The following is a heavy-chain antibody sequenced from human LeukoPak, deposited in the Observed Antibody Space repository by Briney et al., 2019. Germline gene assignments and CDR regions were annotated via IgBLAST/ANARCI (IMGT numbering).Heavy chain of an antibody. CDR2: IYTSGST. CDR3: ARGGRGYYGSGSYYTN. V-gene: IGHV4-4*07. D-gene: IGHD3-10*01. Sequence: PSETLSLTCTVSGGSISSYYWSWIRQPAGKGLEWIGRIYTSGSTNYNPSLKSRVTISVDTSKNQFSLKLSSVTAADTAVYYCARGGRGYYGSGSYYTNWGQGTLVTVSS. J-gene: IGHJ4*02. CDR1: GGSISSYY.